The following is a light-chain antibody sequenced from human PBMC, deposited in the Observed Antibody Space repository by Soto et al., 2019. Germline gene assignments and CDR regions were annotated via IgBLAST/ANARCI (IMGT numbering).Light chain of an antibody. CDR1: NSDVGRYNL. Sequence: QSALTQPASVSGSPGQSIAISCTGTNSDVGRYNLVSWYQQHPGKAPKVMIYEDDKRPSGVSNRFSASKSGNTASLTISGLQAEDEADYYCWSYAGNSVYVFGTGTKLTAL. CDR2: EDD. CDR3: WSYAGNSVYV. V-gene: IGLV2-23*01. J-gene: IGLJ1*01.